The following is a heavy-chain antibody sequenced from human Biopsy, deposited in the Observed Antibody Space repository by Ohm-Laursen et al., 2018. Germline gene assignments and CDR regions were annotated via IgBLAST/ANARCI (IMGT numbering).Heavy chain of an antibody. CDR2: ISYDGSKT. Sequence: SLRLCCSAPGFIFSNSGMHWLRQAPGKRLEWVAAISYDGSKTDYGDSVKGRLNISRDNSKHTLDLQMSSLRVEDTAVYFCAKDKGIFNFYYYGMDVWGQGTTVTVSS. V-gene: IGHV3-30*18. D-gene: IGHD3-3*01. CDR3: AKDKGIFNFYYYGMDV. J-gene: IGHJ6*02. CDR1: GFIFSNSG.